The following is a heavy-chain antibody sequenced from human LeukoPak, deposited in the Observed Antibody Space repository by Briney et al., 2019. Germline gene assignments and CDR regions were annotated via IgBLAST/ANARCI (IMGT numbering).Heavy chain of an antibody. CDR2: ISSSSSYI. V-gene: IGHV3-21*01. CDR1: GFTFSSYS. Sequence: GGSLRLSCAASGFTFSSYSMNWVRQAPGKGLKWVSSISSSSSYIYYADSVKGRFTISRDNAKNSLYLQMNSLRAEDTAVYYCASPPQGYYYYYYMDVWGKGTTVTVSS. CDR3: ASPPQGYYYYYYMDV. J-gene: IGHJ6*03.